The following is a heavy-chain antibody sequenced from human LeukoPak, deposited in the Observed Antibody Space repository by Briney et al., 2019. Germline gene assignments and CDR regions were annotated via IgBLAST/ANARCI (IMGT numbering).Heavy chain of an antibody. Sequence: GASVKVSCKASGYTFTSYGISWVRQAPGQGLEWMGWISAYNGNTNYAQKLQGRVTMTTDTSTSTAYMELRSLRSDDTAVYYCARSLYYDILTGYFCSYYFDYWGQGTLVTVSS. CDR2: ISAYNGNT. CDR1: GYTFTSYG. D-gene: IGHD3-9*01. V-gene: IGHV1-18*01. J-gene: IGHJ4*02. CDR3: ARSLYYDILTGYFCSYYFDY.